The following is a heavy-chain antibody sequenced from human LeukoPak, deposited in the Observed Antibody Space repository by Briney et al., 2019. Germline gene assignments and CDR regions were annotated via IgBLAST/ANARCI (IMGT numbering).Heavy chain of an antibody. CDR3: AREVIAAAGVHPHDAFDI. D-gene: IGHD6-13*01. J-gene: IGHJ3*02. V-gene: IGHV1-18*01. Sequence: ASVKVSCKTSGYSENFYGITWVRQVAGQGLEWMGWISAQHGQTEYAPNSQDRVTMTTDTYTNTAYMELRSLRSDDTAVYYCAREVIAAAGVHPHDAFDIWGQGTMVTVSS. CDR1: GYSENFYG. CDR2: ISAQHGQT.